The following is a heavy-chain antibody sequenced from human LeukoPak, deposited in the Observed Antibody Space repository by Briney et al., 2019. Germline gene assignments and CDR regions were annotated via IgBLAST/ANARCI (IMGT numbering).Heavy chain of an antibody. D-gene: IGHD6-19*01. Sequence: GGSLRLSCEASGFTFGSYAMYWVRQAPGKGLEWVAGIFGRGGSAHYADSAKGRFTISRDNSKNTVYLQINSLRAEDTAVYYCGKTTTGYSSGQKPAWPVDYWGQGTLVTVSS. V-gene: IGHV3-23*01. CDR3: GKTTTGYSSGQKPAWPVDY. CDR2: IFGRGGSA. J-gene: IGHJ4*02. CDR1: GFTFGSYA.